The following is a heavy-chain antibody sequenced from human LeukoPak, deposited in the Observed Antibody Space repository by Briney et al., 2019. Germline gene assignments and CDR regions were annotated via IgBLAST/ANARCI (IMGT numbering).Heavy chain of an antibody. J-gene: IGHJ4*02. D-gene: IGHD2-8*02. CDR1: GYTFNDYY. CDR2: VTPNSNGP. V-gene: IGHV1-2*02. CDR3: ARDRISTPYWELDN. Sequence: ASVKVSYKASGYTFNDYYIHWVRQAPGQTLEWIGWVTPNSNGPNYAQSFQDRVTMTRDTSITTAYMELSSLTTDDTAVYYCARDRISTPYWELDNWGQGTLVIVSS.